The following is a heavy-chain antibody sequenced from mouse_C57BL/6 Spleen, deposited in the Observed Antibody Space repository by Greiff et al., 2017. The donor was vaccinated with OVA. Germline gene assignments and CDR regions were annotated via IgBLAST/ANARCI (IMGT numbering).Heavy chain of an antibody. Sequence: VQLQQSGAELARPGASVKLSCKASGYTFTSYGISWVKQRTGQGLEWIGEIYPRSGNTYYNEKFKGKATLTADKSSSTAYMELRSLTSEDSAVYFCARAGANWDVAYWGQGTLVTVSA. D-gene: IGHD4-1*01. CDR2: IYPRSGNT. J-gene: IGHJ3*01. CDR1: GYTFTSYG. V-gene: IGHV1-81*01. CDR3: ARAGANWDVAY.